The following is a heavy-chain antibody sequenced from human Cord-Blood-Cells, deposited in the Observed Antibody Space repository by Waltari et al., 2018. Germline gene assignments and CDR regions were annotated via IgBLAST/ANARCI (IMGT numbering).Heavy chain of an antibody. Sequence: QVQLVQSGAEVKKPGASVKVSCKASGYTFTSYDINWVRQSTGQGLELMGWMNPNIGNTGYAKKFQGRVTITRNTSISAAYRELSSLRSEDTAVYYCATSGEYSSSSRYYFDYWGQGTLVTVSS. V-gene: IGHV1-8*03. D-gene: IGHD6-6*01. J-gene: IGHJ4*02. CDR2: MNPNIGNT. CDR3: ATSGEYSSSSRYYFDY. CDR1: GYTFTSYD.